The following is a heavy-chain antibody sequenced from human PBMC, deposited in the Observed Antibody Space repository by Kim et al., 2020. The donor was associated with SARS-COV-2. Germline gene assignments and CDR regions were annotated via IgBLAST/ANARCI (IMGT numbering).Heavy chain of an antibody. J-gene: IGHJ5*02. Sequence: KFQGRVTMTRDTSTSTVYMELSSLRSEDTAVYYCARGVGDYGGNSGWFDPWGQGTLVTASS. V-gene: IGHV1-46*01. D-gene: IGHD4-17*01. CDR3: ARGVGDYGGNSGWFDP.